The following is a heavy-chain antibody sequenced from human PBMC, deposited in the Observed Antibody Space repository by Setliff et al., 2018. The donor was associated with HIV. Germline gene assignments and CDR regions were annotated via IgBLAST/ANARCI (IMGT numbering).Heavy chain of an antibody. CDR1: GYSIGSGSF. J-gene: IGHJ4*02. Sequence: SETLSLTCAVSGYSIGSGSFWGWIRQPPGKGLEWIATIPHNGGTYYNPDPSLTGRVTISTDTSKNQFSLNVRSVTAADTAVYFCAKSSPSIGYISDHWGQGTLVTVSS. V-gene: IGHV4-38-2*01. D-gene: IGHD5-12*01. CDR3: AKSSPSIGYISDH. CDR2: IPHNGGT.